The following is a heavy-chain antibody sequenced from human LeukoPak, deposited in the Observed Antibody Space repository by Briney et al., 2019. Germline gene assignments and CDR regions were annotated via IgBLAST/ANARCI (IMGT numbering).Heavy chain of an antibody. CDR1: GGSFSGYY. CDR3: ARFQGDYAIDY. CDR2: INHSGST. V-gene: IGHV4-34*01. D-gene: IGHD4-17*01. J-gene: IGHJ4*02. Sequence: PSETLSLTCAVYGGSFSGYYWSWIRQPPGKGLEWIGEINHSGSTNYNPSLKSRVTISVDTSKNQFSLKLSSVTAADTAVYYCARFQGDYAIDYWGQGTLVTVSS.